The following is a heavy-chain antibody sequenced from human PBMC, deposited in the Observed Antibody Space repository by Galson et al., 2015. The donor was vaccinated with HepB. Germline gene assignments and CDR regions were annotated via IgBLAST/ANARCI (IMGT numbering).Heavy chain of an antibody. CDR1: GFTFSSYA. V-gene: IGHV3-23*01. J-gene: IGHJ3*02. CDR2: ISGSGGST. Sequence: SLRLSCAASGFTFSSYAMSWVRQAPGKGLEWVSAISGSGGSTYYADSVKGRFTISRDNSKNTLYLQMNSLRAEDTAVYYCANPFGRVGYCSGGSCYADAFDIWGQGTMVTVSS. D-gene: IGHD2-15*01. CDR3: ANPFGRVGYCSGGSCYADAFDI.